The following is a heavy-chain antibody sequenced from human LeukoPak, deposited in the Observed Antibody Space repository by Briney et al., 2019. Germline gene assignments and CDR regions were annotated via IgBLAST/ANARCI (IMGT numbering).Heavy chain of an antibody. V-gene: IGHV4-39*01. CDR2: ASYSGIN. CDR1: GDSIRTTSF. Sequence: SETLSLTCLVSGDSIRTTSFWGWIRQPPGMGLEWIASASYSGINYYNPSLRSRVIVSADTSKNQFSLRSTSVTAADTAVYYCARRGGHSWDVGNWFDPWGQGILVTVSS. CDR3: ARRGGHSWDVGNWFDP. D-gene: IGHD6-13*01. J-gene: IGHJ5*02.